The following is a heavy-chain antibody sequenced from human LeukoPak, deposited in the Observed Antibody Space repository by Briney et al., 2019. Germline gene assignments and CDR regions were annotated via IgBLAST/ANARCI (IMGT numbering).Heavy chain of an antibody. CDR3: ARDLQPLVGAYNFDY. D-gene: IGHD1-26*01. CDR1: GYTFTGYY. V-gene: IGHV1-2*02. CDR2: INPNSGGT. J-gene: IGHJ4*02. Sequence: ASVKVSCKASGYTFTGYYMHWVRQAPGQGLEWMGWINPNSGGTNYAQKFQGRVTMTRDTSISTAYMELSRLRSDDTAVYYCARDLQPLVGAYNFDYWGQGTLVTVSS.